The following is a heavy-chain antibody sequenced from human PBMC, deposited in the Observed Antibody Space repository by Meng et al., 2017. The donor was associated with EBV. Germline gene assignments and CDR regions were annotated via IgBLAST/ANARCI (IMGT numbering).Heavy chain of an antibody. D-gene: IGHD1-26*01. Sequence: VPLLWSGGGLVQPVGSLRLSCAASGFSFSNYAMGWVRQAPGKGLEWVSGIIATSVDTYYADSVKGRFAISRDNSKNTVTLHMNILRAEDTAIYYCNSGSHSPLDSWGQGTLVTVSS. V-gene: IGHV3-23*01. CDR2: IIATSVDT. CDR3: NSGSHSPLDS. CDR1: GFSFSNYA. J-gene: IGHJ4*02.